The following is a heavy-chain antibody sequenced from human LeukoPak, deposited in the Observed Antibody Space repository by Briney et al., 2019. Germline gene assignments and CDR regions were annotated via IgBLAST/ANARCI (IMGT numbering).Heavy chain of an antibody. Sequence: GGSLRLPCAASGFIFSSYGMHWVRQAPGKGLEWVAFIRYDGSKKNYADSVKGRFIISRDNSKNTLYLQMNSLRAEDTAVYYCAKSEVRRYFDWFYKTNWFDPWGQGTLVTVSS. V-gene: IGHV3-30*02. CDR2: IRYDGSKK. CDR3: AKSEVRRYFDWFYKTNWFDP. J-gene: IGHJ5*02. D-gene: IGHD3-9*01. CDR1: GFIFSSYG.